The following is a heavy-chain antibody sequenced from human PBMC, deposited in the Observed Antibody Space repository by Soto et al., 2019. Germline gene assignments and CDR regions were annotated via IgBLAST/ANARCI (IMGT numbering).Heavy chain of an antibody. J-gene: IGHJ6*02. D-gene: IGHD3-10*01. CDR3: AKDRVEFLTYPARYYYYYGSDV. Sequence: EVQVLESGGGLVQPGGSLRLSCAASGFTFSNYAMTWVRQAPGKGLEWGSTIGGSGGSTYYADSVKGRFTISRDDAKNTLYMQMNSLRTEDTAVYYCAKDRVEFLTYPARYYYYYGSDVWGQGTTVTVSS. CDR1: GFTFSNYA. CDR2: IGGSGGST. V-gene: IGHV3-23*01.